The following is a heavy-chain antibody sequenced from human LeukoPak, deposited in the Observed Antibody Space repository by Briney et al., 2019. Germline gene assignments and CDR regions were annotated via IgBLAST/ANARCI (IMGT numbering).Heavy chain of an antibody. J-gene: IGHJ3*02. Sequence: SQTLSLTCTVSGGSISSGGYYWSWIRQHPGKGLEWIGYIYYSGSTYHNPSLKSRVTISVDTSKNQFSLKLSSVTAADTAVYYCASTGRYCSSTSCYLGAFDIWGQGTMVTVSS. CDR1: GGSISSGGYY. V-gene: IGHV4-31*03. D-gene: IGHD2-2*01. CDR2: IYYSGST. CDR3: ASTGRYCSSTSCYLGAFDI.